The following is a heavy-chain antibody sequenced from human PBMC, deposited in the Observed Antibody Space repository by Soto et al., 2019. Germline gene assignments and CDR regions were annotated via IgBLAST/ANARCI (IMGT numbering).Heavy chain of an antibody. CDR1: GGSISSGGYY. Sequence: QVQLQESGPGLVKPSQTLSLTCTVSGGSISSGGYYWSWIRQHPGKGLEWIGYIYYSGSTYYNPSLKSRVTISVDPSKNQFSLKLSSVTAADTAVYYCARTGEDIAAAGTTDFQHWGQGTLVTVSS. CDR2: IYYSGST. V-gene: IGHV4-31*03. J-gene: IGHJ1*01. CDR3: ARTGEDIAAAGTTDFQH. D-gene: IGHD6-13*01.